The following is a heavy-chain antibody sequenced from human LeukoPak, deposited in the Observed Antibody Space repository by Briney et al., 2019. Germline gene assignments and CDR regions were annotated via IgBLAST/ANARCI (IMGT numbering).Heavy chain of an antibody. V-gene: IGHV4-4*09. Sequence: PSETLSLTCTVSGASISTYYWTRVRQPPGKGLEWIGSMYTSVTTKYNPSLKSRGTISVDTSKNRSSLNLISVTAADTAVYYCARHLAPYRPFHDWGQGSLVTVSS. J-gene: IGHJ4*02. CDR1: GASISTYY. CDR2: MYTSVTT. D-gene: IGHD1-14*01. CDR3: ARHLAPYRPFHD.